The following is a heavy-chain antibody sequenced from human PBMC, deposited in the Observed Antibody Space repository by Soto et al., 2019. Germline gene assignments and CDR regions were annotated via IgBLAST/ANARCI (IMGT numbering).Heavy chain of an antibody. Sequence: QVQLVQSGAEVKKPGASVKVSCKASGYTFTSYYMHWVRQAPGQGLEWMGIINPSGGSTSYAQKCQGRVTMTRDTSTSTVYMELSSLRSEDTAVYYCARASTYDFWSGYYSYYYGMDVWSQGTTVTVSS. V-gene: IGHV1-46*01. CDR2: INPSGGST. CDR3: ARASTYDFWSGYYSYYYGMDV. D-gene: IGHD3-3*01. CDR1: GYTFTSYY. J-gene: IGHJ6*02.